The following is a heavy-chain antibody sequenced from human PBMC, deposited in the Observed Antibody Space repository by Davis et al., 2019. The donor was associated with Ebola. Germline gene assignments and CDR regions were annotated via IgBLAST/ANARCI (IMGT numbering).Heavy chain of an antibody. CDR2: ISYDGTKK. CDR3: ASVPHSLTGTNY. CDR1: EFTFSSYG. V-gene: IGHV3-30*03. D-gene: IGHD3-9*01. Sequence: PGGSLRLSCAASEFTFSSYGMHWVRQAPGKGLKWVAVISYDGTKKYYADSVKGRFTISRDNSKNTLYLQMNTLRAEDTAVYYCASVPHSLTGTNYWGQGTLVTVSS. J-gene: IGHJ4*02.